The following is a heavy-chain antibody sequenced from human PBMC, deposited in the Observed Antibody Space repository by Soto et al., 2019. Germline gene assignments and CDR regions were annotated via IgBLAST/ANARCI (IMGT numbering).Heavy chain of an antibody. CDR1: GVTFGNHA. CDR2: ISNSGGET. CDR3: AKGSAPNPPNFSDP. Sequence: EVQLSESGGGPVQPGGSLRLSCAASGVTFGNHAMSWVRQAPGRGLEWVSAISNSGGETYYADSVKGRFTISRDNSQNTLFLQMNSLRAEDTAVYYCAKGSAPNPPNFSDPRGQGTLVNVSS. J-gene: IGHJ5*02. D-gene: IGHD1-1*01. V-gene: IGHV3-23*01.